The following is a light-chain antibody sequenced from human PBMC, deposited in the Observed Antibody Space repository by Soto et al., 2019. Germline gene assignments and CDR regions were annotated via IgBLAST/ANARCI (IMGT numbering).Light chain of an antibody. V-gene: IGKV1-5*01. CDR3: QQYNSYSPGYT. CDR1: HGITTW. CDR2: DAS. Sequence: DIQMTQIPSTLSASVGDTVTITRRASHGITTWLAWYQQKSGQAPKLLIYDASRLESGVPPRFSGSGSGTEFTLTITSLQPEDFATYYCQQYNSYSPGYTFGQGTKVDI. J-gene: IGKJ2*01.